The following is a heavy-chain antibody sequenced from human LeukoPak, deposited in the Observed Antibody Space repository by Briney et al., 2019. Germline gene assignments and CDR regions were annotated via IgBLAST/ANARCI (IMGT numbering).Heavy chain of an antibody. CDR3: TKEGGPMAVTTERYSFDQ. Sequence: GGSLRLSCVASGFTFRDSWMHWIRQAPGKGLEWVANLKQDGSDKYYVDSVTGRFIISRDNANNSLYLQMNSLRAEDTAVYYCTKEGGPMAVTTERYSFDQWGQGTLVTVSS. CDR1: GFTFRDSW. CDR2: LKQDGSDK. D-gene: IGHD4-17*01. V-gene: IGHV3-7*01. J-gene: IGHJ4*02.